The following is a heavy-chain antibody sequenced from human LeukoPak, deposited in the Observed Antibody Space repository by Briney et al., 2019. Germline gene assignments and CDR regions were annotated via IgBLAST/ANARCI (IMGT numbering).Heavy chain of an antibody. CDR1: GGSISSSSYY. V-gene: IGHV4-39*07. CDR3: ARENSSGWYRNYFDY. J-gene: IGHJ4*02. CDR2: IYYNENT. Sequence: PSETLSLTCTVSGGSISSSSYYWGWIRQPPGKGLEWIGSIYYNENTYYNPSLKSRVTISVDTSKNRFSLKLSSVTAADTAIYYCARENSSGWYRNYFDYWGQGTLVTVSS. D-gene: IGHD6-19*01.